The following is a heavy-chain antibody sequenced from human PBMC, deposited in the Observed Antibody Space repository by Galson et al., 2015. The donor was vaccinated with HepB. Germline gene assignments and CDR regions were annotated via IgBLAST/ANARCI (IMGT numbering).Heavy chain of an antibody. CDR3: VRDKDHAFDI. Sequence: SVKVSCKASGYTFTSSGISWVRQAPGQGLEWMGWISTYRGNTNYAQKLLDRVTMTTDTSTTTAYMELRSLRSDDTAVYYCVRDKDHAFDIWGQGTMVAVSS. V-gene: IGHV1-18*01. CDR2: ISTYRGNT. J-gene: IGHJ3*02. CDR1: GYTFTSSG.